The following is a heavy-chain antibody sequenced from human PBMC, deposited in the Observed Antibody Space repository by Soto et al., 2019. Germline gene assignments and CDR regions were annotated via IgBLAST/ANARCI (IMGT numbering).Heavy chain of an antibody. CDR2: IIPIFGTA. CDR3: ARLYYDILTGLTNNWFDP. D-gene: IGHD3-9*01. J-gene: IGHJ5*02. CDR1: GGTFSSYA. Sequence: VASVKVSCKASGGTFSSYAISWVRQAPGQGLEWMGGIIPIFGTANYAQKFQGRVTITADESTSTAYMELSSLRSEDTAVYYCARLYYDILTGLTNNWFDPWGQGTLVTVSS. V-gene: IGHV1-69*13.